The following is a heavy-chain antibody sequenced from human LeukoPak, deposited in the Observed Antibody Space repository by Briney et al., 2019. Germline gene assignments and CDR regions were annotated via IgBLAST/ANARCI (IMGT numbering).Heavy chain of an antibody. CDR1: GFTFSSYA. CDR3: ARGLAYCGGDCYSEYFQH. CDR2: ISYDGSNK. J-gene: IGHJ1*01. D-gene: IGHD2-21*02. Sequence: GRSLRLSCAASGFTFSSYAMHWVRQAPGKGLEWVAVISYDGSNKYYADSVKGRFTISRDNSKNTLYLQMNSLRAEDTAVYYCARGLAYCGGDCYSEYFQHWGRGTLVTVS. V-gene: IGHV3-30*04.